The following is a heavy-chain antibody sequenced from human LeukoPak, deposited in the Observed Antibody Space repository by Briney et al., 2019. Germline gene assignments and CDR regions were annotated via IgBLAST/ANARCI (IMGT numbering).Heavy chain of an antibody. D-gene: IGHD6-13*01. J-gene: IGHJ4*02. Sequence: GGSLTLSCAASGFTFSSYAMSWVRQAPGKGLEWVSAICGSGGSTHYADSVKGRFTISRDNSKNTLYLQMNSLRAEDTAVYYCAKVRETRYGSSWYYFDFWGRGTLVTVSS. CDR2: ICGSGGST. CDR3: AKVRETRYGSSWYYFDF. V-gene: IGHV3-23*01. CDR1: GFTFSSYA.